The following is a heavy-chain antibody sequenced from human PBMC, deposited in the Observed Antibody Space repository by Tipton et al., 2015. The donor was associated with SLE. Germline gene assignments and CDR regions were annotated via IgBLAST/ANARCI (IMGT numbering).Heavy chain of an antibody. CDR2: INDSGNT. Sequence: LRLSCSVSGGSISNNYWSWIRQPPGKGLEWIGYINDSGNTNYGPSLRSRVTISVDTSKNRFSLELTFVTAADTAIYYCARESFTNDFYYYMDVWGKGTTVTVSS. CDR3: ARESFTNDFYYYMDV. CDR1: GGSISNNY. D-gene: IGHD2-8*01. V-gene: IGHV4-59*01. J-gene: IGHJ6*03.